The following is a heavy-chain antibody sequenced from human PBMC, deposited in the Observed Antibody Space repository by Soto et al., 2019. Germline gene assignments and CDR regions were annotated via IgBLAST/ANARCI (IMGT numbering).Heavy chain of an antibody. CDR1: GGTFNNYA. J-gene: IGHJ4*01. V-gene: IGHV1-69*01. Sequence: QVQLVQSGAEVKKPGSSVKVSCKASGGTFNNYAISWVRQAPGQGLEWMGGIIPVFGTAHYAQKFQGRVTITADESTSTAPMGLSSLRSEDRAMYYCARAGYGDYGKPFDYWGHGTLVAVFS. CDR3: ARAGYGDYGKPFDY. CDR2: IIPVFGTA. D-gene: IGHD4-17*01.